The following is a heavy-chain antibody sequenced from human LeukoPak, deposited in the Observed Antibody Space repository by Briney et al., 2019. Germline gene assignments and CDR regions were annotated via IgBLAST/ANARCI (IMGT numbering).Heavy chain of an antibody. V-gene: IGHV3-23*01. CDR1: GAAFTKYG. J-gene: IGHJ4*02. Sequence: GGSLRLSCAASGAAFTKYGMRWVRQAAGAGLEYISGISRSGGITHYADSVKGRFTISRDNVQNTLYLQMNSLRAVDPALYSCATEGFYYWGPGTQVTVSS. CDR2: ISRSGGIT. CDR3: ATEGFYY.